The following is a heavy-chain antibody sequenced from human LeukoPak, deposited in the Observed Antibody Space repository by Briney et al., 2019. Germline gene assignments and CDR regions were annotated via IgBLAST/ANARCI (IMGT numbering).Heavy chain of an antibody. D-gene: IGHD3-10*01. Sequence: GGSLRLSCTASGFTLRSYAVSWVRQAPGKGLERVSAISGSGGSTYYAESAKGRFTTSRDNSKNTVYLQMNSLRAEDTAVYYCAKDWGYGSGSPYYFDYWGQGTLVTVSS. CDR3: AKDWGYGSGSPYYFDY. V-gene: IGHV3-23*01. CDR2: ISGSGGST. J-gene: IGHJ4*02. CDR1: GFTLRSYA.